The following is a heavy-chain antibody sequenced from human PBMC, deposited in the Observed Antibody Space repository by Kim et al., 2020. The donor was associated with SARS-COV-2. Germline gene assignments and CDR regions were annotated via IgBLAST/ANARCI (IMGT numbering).Heavy chain of an antibody. D-gene: IGHD5-18*01. V-gene: IGHV4-61*01. J-gene: IGHJ2*01. CDR1: GGSVNSLTYF. CDR2: IYSGGSV. Sequence: SETLSLTCTVSGGSVNSLTYFWSWVRQPPGRGLEWIGYIYSGGSVTYNPSLKSRVATSLDTSRNQFSLKLSSVTAADTALYYCARDHRGIYSPNINWYFDLWGRGTPVTVSS. CDR3: ARDHRGIYSPNINWYFDL.